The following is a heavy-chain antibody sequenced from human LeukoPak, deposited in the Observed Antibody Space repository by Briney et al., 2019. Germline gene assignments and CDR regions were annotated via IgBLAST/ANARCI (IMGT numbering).Heavy chain of an antibody. Sequence: GGSLRLSRSASGFTVSSDYMSWVRQAPGKGLAWLSVIYSGGTTYYADSVKGRFTISRDNSKNTVYLQMNSLRVEDTAVYYCTRGGSVPATRSFDYWGQGTLVTVSS. CDR2: IYSGGTT. J-gene: IGHJ4*02. V-gene: IGHV3-66*01. D-gene: IGHD6-19*01. CDR1: GFTVSSDY. CDR3: TRGGSVPATRSFDY.